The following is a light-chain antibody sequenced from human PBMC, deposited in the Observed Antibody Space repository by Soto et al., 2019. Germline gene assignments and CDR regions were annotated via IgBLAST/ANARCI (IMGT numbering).Light chain of an antibody. CDR3: QQYCTSLSWT. V-gene: IGKV3-20*01. J-gene: IGKJ1*01. CDR1: QSVTSSY. CDR2: GAS. Sequence: EIVLTQSPGTLSLSPGERATLSCRASQSVTSSYLTWYQQKPGQAPRLLIYGASSRAAGIPDRFSGSGSGTDFTLTINRLEPEDFAVYYCQQYCTSLSWTFGQGTKVEIK.